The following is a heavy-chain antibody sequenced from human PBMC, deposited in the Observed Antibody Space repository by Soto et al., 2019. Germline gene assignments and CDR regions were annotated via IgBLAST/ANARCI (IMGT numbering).Heavy chain of an antibody. CDR3: ARHKRDLRFLEWSYYFDF. CDR2: ISYDGSNK. V-gene: IGHV3-30*03. D-gene: IGHD3-3*01. Sequence: GGSLRLSCAASGFTFSSYGMHWVRQAPGKGLEWVAVISYDGSNKYYADSVKGRFTISRDNSKNTLYLQMNSLRAEDTAVYYCARHKRDLRFLEWSYYFDFWGQGTLVTVSS. CDR1: GFTFSSYG. J-gene: IGHJ4*02.